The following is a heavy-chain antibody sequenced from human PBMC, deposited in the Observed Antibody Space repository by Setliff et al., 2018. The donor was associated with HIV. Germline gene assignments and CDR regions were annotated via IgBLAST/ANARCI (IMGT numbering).Heavy chain of an antibody. J-gene: IGHJ4*02. CDR1: GFTFSSYG. CDR2: IYDDGST. Sequence: GGSLRLSCAASGFTFSSYGMHWVRQAPGKGLEWVAVIYDDGSTYYADSVKGRFTVSRDGSRNTLFLEMNSLRAEDTAVYYCARGHYGAWGQGTLVTVSS. CDR3: ARGHYGA. V-gene: IGHV3-NL1*01. D-gene: IGHD4-17*01.